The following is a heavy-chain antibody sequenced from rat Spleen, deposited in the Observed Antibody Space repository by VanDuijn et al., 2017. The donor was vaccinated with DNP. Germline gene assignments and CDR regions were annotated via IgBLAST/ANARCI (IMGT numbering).Heavy chain of an antibody. D-gene: IGHD1-4*01. CDR2: INYDGSGT. J-gene: IGHJ2*01. CDR3: AGRPPPTRGPFDY. V-gene: IGHV5-7*01. Sequence: EVQLVESGGGLVQPGRSLKLSCAASGFTFRDHNMAWVRQAPKKGLEWVATINYDGSGTYYRDSVKGRFIISRDNAKSTLSLQMDSLRSEDTATYYCAGRPPPTRGPFDYWGQGVMVTVSS. CDR1: GFTFRDHN.